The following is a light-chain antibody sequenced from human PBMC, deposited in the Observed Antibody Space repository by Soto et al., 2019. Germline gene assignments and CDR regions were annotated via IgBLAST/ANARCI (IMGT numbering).Light chain of an antibody. J-gene: IGKJ1*01. CDR2: GAS. Sequence: EIVLTQSPGTLSLSPGERGTLSCRASQNLGTLYLAWFQQKSGQAPRLLIYGASTRATGIPARFSGSGSGTEFTLTISSLQSEDFAVYYCQQYNNWPRWTFGQGTKVDIK. V-gene: IGKV3-15*01. CDR1: QNLGTLY. CDR3: QQYNNWPRWT.